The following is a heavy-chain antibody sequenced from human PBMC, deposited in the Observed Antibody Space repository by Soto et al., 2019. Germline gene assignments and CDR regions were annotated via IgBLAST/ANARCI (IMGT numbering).Heavy chain of an antibody. D-gene: IGHD5-18*01. Sequence: QVKLVQSGTEVKKPGASVMVSCKTSGYTFTSYGISWVRQAPGQGLEWMGLISPYNGDTIYARKFQGRVIVTADTATSTVYMELRSLSSDDTAVYYCVRDASSGYRGWWDPWGQGTLVTVSS. V-gene: IGHV1-18*01. CDR2: ISPYNGDT. J-gene: IGHJ5*02. CDR1: GYTFTSYG. CDR3: VRDASSGYRGWWDP.